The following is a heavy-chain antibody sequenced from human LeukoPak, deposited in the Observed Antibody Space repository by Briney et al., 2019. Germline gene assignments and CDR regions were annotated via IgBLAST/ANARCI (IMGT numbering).Heavy chain of an antibody. CDR2: LTSSGAST. D-gene: IGHD5-18*01. J-gene: IGHJ4*02. CDR3: ERDSRRAQPGY. V-gene: IGHV3-23*01. CDR1: GFTFTHYG. Sequence: HPGGSLRLSCAASGFTFTHYGMNWVRQAPGKGLEWVSGLTSSGASTYYADSVKGRFTISRDNSKNTVYLQINSLTAEDTAVYYCERDSRRAQPGYWGQGTLVTVSS.